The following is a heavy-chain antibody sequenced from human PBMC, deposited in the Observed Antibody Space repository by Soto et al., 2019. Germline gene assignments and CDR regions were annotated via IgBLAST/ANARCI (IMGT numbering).Heavy chain of an antibody. Sequence: QVQLVESGGGLVKPGGSLRLSCAASGFTFSGYYMNWIRQAPGKGLEWVSYISSSGTTIYYAESVKGRFTMSRDNAKNSLHLQMNSLRAEDTAVYYCARDRWDLLGNYYYGMDVWGQGTTVTVSS. J-gene: IGHJ6*02. D-gene: IGHD7-27*01. V-gene: IGHV3-11*01. CDR2: ISSSGTTI. CDR3: ARDRWDLLGNYYYGMDV. CDR1: GFTFSGYY.